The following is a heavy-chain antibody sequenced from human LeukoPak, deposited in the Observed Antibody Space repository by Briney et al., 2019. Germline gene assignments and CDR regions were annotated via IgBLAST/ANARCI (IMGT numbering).Heavy chain of an antibody. D-gene: IGHD3-16*01. J-gene: IGHJ4*02. Sequence: SETLSLTCTVSGYSISSGYYWGWIRQPPGKGLEWIGSIYHSGSTYYNPSLKSRVTISVDTSKNQFSLKLSSVTAEDTAVYYCARDNDSRDPPHFDYWGQGTLVTVSS. V-gene: IGHV4-38-2*02. CDR2: IYHSGST. CDR3: ARDNDSRDPPHFDY. CDR1: GYSISSGYY.